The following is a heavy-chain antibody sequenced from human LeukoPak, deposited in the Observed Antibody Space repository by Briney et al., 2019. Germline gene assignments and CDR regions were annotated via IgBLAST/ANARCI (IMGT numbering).Heavy chain of an antibody. D-gene: IGHD1-26*01. Sequence: TGGSLRLSCAASGFTFSRYWMHWVRQAPGKGLEWVSRIQIDGSSTNYADSVKGRFTISRGNDKNTLYLQMHSLRAEDTAMYYCSGVLPGGSRSLDLWGLGTLVIVSS. J-gene: IGHJ2*01. CDR1: GFTFSRYW. V-gene: IGHV3-74*01. CDR3: SGVLPGGSRSLDL. CDR2: IQIDGSST.